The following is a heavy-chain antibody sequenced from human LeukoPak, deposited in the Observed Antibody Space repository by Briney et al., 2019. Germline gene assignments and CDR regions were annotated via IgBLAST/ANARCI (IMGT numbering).Heavy chain of an antibody. J-gene: IGHJ6*02. CDR1: GYSFTSYW. V-gene: IGHV5-10-1*01. CDR3: ARPLYGSGSPYYYYGMDV. CDR2: IDPSDSYT. Sequence: GESLKISCKGSGYSFTSYWISWVRQMPGKGLEWMGRIDPSDSYTNYSPSFQGHVTISADKSISTAYLQWSSLKASDTAMYYCARPLYGSGSPYYYYGMDVWGQGTTVTVSS. D-gene: IGHD3-10*01.